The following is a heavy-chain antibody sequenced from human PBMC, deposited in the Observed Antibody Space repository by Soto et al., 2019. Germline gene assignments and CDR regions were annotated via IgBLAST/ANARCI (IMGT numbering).Heavy chain of an antibody. D-gene: IGHD3-10*01. CDR2: INPSGGST. V-gene: IGHV1-46*01. Sequence: GASVKVSCKASGYTFTSYYMHWVRQAPGQGLEWMGIINPSGGSTSYAQKFQGRVTMTRDTSTSTVYMELSSLRCEDTAVYYCARGTYGSGSYDISGYYYGMDVWGQGTTVTVSS. CDR3: ARGTYGSGSYDISGYYYGMDV. CDR1: GYTFTSYY. J-gene: IGHJ6*02.